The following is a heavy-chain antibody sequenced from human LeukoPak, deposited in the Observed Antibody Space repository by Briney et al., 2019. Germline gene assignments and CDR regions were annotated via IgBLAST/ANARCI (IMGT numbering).Heavy chain of an antibody. Sequence: GGSLRLSCAASGFTFSDYYMSWIRQAPGKGLEWVTYISSGAGNIYYADSVKGRFTISRDNAKNSLYLQMNSLRAEDTAVYYCARDPGYNILTGYYNDWGQGTLVTVSS. CDR1: GFTFSDYY. D-gene: IGHD3-9*01. CDR3: ARDPGYNILTGYYND. V-gene: IGHV3-11*01. J-gene: IGHJ4*02. CDR2: ISSGAGNI.